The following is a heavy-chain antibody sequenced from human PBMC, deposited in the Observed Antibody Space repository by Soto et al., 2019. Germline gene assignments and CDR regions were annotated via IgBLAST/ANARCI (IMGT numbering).Heavy chain of an antibody. D-gene: IGHD4-17*01. Sequence: SLRLSCAASGFTFDDYAMHWVRQAPGNGLEWVSGISWNSGSIGYADSVKGRFTISRDNAKNSLYLQMNSLRAEDTALYYCAKDTTVVTDAFDIWGQGTMVTVSS. V-gene: IGHV3-9*01. CDR1: GFTFDDYA. CDR3: AKDTTVVTDAFDI. CDR2: ISWNSGSI. J-gene: IGHJ3*02.